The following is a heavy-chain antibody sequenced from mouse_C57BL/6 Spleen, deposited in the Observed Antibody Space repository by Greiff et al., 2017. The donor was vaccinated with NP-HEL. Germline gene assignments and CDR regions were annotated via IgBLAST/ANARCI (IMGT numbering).Heavy chain of an antibody. CDR1: GYAFTNYL. J-gene: IGHJ4*01. CDR3: ARSGDYDVGYAMDY. CDR2: INPGSGGT. Sequence: QVQLKQSGAELVRPGTSVKVSCKASGYAFTNYLIEWVKQRPGQGLEWIGVINPGSGGTNYNEKFKGKATLTADKSSSTAYMQLSSLTSEDSAVYFCARSGDYDVGYAMDYWGQGTSVTVSS. D-gene: IGHD2-4*01. V-gene: IGHV1-54*01.